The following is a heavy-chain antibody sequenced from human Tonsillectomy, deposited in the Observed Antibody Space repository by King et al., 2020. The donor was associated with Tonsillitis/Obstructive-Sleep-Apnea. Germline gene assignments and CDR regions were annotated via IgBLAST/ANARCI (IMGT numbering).Heavy chain of an antibody. J-gene: IGHJ4*02. Sequence: QLQESGPGLVKPSETLSLTCTVSGGSVSSGGYYWSWIRQPPRKGLEWIGYIDYSGSTDYNTSLKSRVTISVHTSKNQFSLRLSSVTAADTAVYYCARDHTNCSTTACSDYFAYWGQGTLVTVSS. CDR2: IDYSGST. D-gene: IGHD2-2*01. CDR1: GGSVSSGGYY. V-gene: IGHV4-61*08. CDR3: ARDHTNCSTTACSDYFAY.